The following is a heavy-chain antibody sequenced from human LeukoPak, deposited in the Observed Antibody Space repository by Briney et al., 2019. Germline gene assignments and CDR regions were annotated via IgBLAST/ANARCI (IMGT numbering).Heavy chain of an antibody. CDR1: GFIPRSYW. CDR3: VTLYSLRHWYFDL. V-gene: IGHV5-51*01. Sequence: GESLKISCESSGFIPRSYWIAWVRQMPGKGLEWMGMIYVGDSDTRYSPSFQGQVIMSADKSISTAFLQWRSLKASDTAMYYCVTLYSLRHWYFDLWGRGTLVTVSS. J-gene: IGHJ2*01. CDR2: IYVGDSDT. D-gene: IGHD4-11*01.